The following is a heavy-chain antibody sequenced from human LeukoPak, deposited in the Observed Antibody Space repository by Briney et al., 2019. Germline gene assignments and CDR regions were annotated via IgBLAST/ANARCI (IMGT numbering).Heavy chain of an antibody. CDR1: GGSISSSSYY. Sequence: SETLSLTCTVSGGSISSSSYYWGWIRQPPGKGLEWIGSIYYSGSTYYNPSLKSRVTISVDTSKNQFSLKLSSVTAADTAVYYCASEQQLVHYFGYWGQGTLVTVSS. CDR3: ASEQQLVHYFGY. V-gene: IGHV4-39*01. D-gene: IGHD6-13*01. CDR2: IYYSGST. J-gene: IGHJ4*02.